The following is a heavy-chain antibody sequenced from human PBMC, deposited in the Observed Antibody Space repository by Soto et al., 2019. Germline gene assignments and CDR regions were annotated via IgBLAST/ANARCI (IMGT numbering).Heavy chain of an antibody. J-gene: IGHJ5*02. CDR2: INHSGSA. D-gene: IGHD2-2*01. CDR3: AKGQLLYNWFDP. CDR1: GGSFSGYY. V-gene: IGHV4-34*01. Sequence: SETLSLTCAVYGGSFSGYYWSWIRQPPGKGLEWIGEINHSGSANYNPSLKSRVTISVDTSKSQFSLKLSSVTAADTAVYYCAKGQLLYNWFDPWGQGXLVTVYS.